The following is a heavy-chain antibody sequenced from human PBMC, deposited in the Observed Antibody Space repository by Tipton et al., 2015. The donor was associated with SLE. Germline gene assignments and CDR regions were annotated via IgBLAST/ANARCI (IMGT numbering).Heavy chain of an antibody. Sequence: FLRLSCAASGFSFNTYSMGWVRQAPGKGLEWVSIIYSGGSTSYADFVRGRFTISRDSLKNTAYLQMNSLRAEDTAMYFCARDSDYDFWRGHLDAFDMWGQGTMVTVSS. CDR1: GFSFNTYS. J-gene: IGHJ3*02. V-gene: IGHV3-53*05. CDR2: IYSGGST. CDR3: ARDSDYDFWRGHLDAFDM. D-gene: IGHD3-3*01.